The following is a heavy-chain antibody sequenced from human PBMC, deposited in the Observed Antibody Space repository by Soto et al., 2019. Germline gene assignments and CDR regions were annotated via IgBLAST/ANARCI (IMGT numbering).Heavy chain of an antibody. CDR3: ARERSQHGTEGVAP. Sequence: ASVKVSCKASGYTFTSYDINWVRQATGQGLEWMGWMNPNSGNTGYAQKFQGRVTMTRNTSISTAYMELSSLRSEDTAVYYCARERSQHGTEGVAPWGEGTLVSVSS. CDR1: GYTFTSYD. J-gene: IGHJ5*02. CDR2: MNPNSGNT. D-gene: IGHD1-1*01. V-gene: IGHV1-8*01.